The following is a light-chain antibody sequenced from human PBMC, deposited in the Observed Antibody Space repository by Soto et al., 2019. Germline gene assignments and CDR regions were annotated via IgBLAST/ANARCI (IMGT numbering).Light chain of an antibody. CDR1: SSDVGGYNY. Sequence: QSVLTQPRSVSGSPGQSVTISCTGTSSDVGGYNYVSWYQQHPGKAPKLMIYDVSKRPSGVPDRFSGSKSGNTASLTISGLQAEDEADYYCCSYAGSYTYSVFGPGTNSPS. CDR2: DVS. V-gene: IGLV2-11*01. CDR3: CSYAGSYTYSV. J-gene: IGLJ1*01.